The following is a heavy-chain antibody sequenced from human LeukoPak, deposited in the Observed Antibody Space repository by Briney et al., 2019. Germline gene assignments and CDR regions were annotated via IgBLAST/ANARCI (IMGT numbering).Heavy chain of an antibody. Sequence: GGPLRLSCVASGFTFSSSAMSWVRQAPGRGLEGVSAINGGGSTTYYAESVRGRFVISRDNSKSTLYLQMSSLRAEDTAIYYCANDRPHPRVEPTNFQYWGQGTLIAVSS. CDR2: INGGGSTT. CDR3: ANDRPHPRVEPTNFQY. J-gene: IGHJ4*02. CDR1: GFTFSSSA. D-gene: IGHD1-14*01. V-gene: IGHV3-23*01.